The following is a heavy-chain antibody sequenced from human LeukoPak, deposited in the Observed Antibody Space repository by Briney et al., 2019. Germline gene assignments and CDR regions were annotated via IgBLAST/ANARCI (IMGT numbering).Heavy chain of an antibody. CDR3: ARHRWTYSSDGPEFDY. CDR2: IYFSGRT. D-gene: IGHD6-19*01. Sequence: SETLSLTCTVSGGSISSSDYYWGWFRQPPGKGLEWIGNIYFSGRTYYNPSLKGRVSMSIDTSKNQFSLKLTSVTAADTAVYYCARHRWTYSSDGPEFDYWGQGTLVTVSS. CDR1: GGSISSSDYY. V-gene: IGHV4-39*01. J-gene: IGHJ4*02.